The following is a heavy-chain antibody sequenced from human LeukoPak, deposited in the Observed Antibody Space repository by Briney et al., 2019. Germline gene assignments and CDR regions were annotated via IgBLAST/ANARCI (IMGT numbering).Heavy chain of an antibody. J-gene: IGHJ4*02. CDR3: ANSFYYGSGNYSPFNY. Sequence: PGGSLRLSCAASGFTFSSYGMHWVRQAPGKGLEWVAFIRYDGGNKYYADSVKGRFTVSRDNSKNTLYLQMNSLRADDTAVYYCANSFYYGSGNYSPFNYWGQGTLVTVSS. D-gene: IGHD3-10*01. CDR1: GFTFSSYG. V-gene: IGHV3-30*02. CDR2: IRYDGGNK.